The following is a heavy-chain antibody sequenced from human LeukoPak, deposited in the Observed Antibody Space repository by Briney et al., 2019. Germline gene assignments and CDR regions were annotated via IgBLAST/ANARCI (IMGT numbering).Heavy chain of an antibody. Sequence: GESLKISCKGSGYSFTNYWIAWVRQMPGKGLEWMGIIYPGDSDTRYSPSFQGQVTISADKSISTAYLQWSSLKASDTAMYYCARSDGITMVRGVIDAFDIWGQGTMVTVSS. V-gene: IGHV5-51*01. CDR1: GYSFTNYW. J-gene: IGHJ3*02. CDR3: ARSDGITMVRGVIDAFDI. CDR2: IYPGDSDT. D-gene: IGHD3-10*01.